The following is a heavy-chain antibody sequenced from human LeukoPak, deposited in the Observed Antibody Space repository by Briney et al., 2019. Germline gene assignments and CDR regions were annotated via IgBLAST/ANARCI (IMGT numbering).Heavy chain of an antibody. CDR1: GGSISSGGYY. CDR3: AREGIGYSSSWLDY. J-gene: IGHJ4*02. D-gene: IGHD6-13*01. V-gene: IGHV4-30-2*01. Sequence: SETLSLTCTVSGGSISSGGYYWSWIRQPPGKGLEWIGYIYHSGSTYYNPSLRSRVTISVDRSKNQFSLKLSSVTAADTAVYYCAREGIGYSSSWLDYWGQGTLVTVSS. CDR2: IYHSGST.